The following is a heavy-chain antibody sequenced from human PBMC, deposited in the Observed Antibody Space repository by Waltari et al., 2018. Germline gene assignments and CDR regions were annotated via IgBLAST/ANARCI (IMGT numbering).Heavy chain of an antibody. V-gene: IGHV3-7*01. D-gene: IGHD4-17*01. CDR3: ARESTASNEGV. Sequence: EEQLVESGEGLVQPGGSLRPPCEGPGFTFRHYWMRWVRQATGKGLEWVANIRRDGSQANYVDSVKGRFTISRDNAKKSLYLQMNSLRAEDTGVYYCARESTASNEGVWGQGTLVTVSS. CDR2: IRRDGSQA. J-gene: IGHJ4*02. CDR1: GFTFRHYW.